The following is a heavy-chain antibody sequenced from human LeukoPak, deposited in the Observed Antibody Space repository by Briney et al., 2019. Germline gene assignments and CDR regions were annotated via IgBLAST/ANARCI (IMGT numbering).Heavy chain of an antibody. CDR2: ISATYATA. Sequence: SVKVSSKASGGTFSSYAISSVRQAPGQGLEWMGGISATYATASYAHKFQGTVTITTDDSTSTVYMELSSVTYEDTAVYDCARGIYGVSFGYWGQGTLVTVSS. D-gene: IGHD4-17*01. CDR1: GGTFSSYA. CDR3: ARGIYGVSFGY. J-gene: IGHJ4*02. V-gene: IGHV1-69*05.